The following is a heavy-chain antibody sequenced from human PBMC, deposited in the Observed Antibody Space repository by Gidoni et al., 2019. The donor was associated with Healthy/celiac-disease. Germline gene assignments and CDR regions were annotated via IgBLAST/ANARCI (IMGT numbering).Heavy chain of an antibody. CDR2: INHSGST. J-gene: IGHJ4*02. Sequence: QVQLQQWGAGLLKPSETLSLTCAVYGGSFSGYYWSWIRQPPGKGLEWIGEINHSGSTNYNPSLKSRVTISVDTSKNQFSLKLSSVTAADTAVYYCARVPLGWELPLRWGQGTLVTVSS. CDR1: GGSFSGYY. D-gene: IGHD1-26*01. V-gene: IGHV4-34*01. CDR3: ARVPLGWELPLR.